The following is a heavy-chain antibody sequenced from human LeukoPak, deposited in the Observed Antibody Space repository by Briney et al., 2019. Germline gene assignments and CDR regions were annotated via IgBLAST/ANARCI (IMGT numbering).Heavy chain of an antibody. V-gene: IGHV3-74*01. CDR2: INSDGSIT. Sequence: GGSLRLSCAASGFTFTTYWMHWVRQAPGKGLVWVSHINSDGSITSYADSVKGRFNISRDNAKNTLYLQMNSLRAEDTAVYYCARDAVDTANAVWGQGTTVTVSS. D-gene: IGHD5-18*01. J-gene: IGHJ6*02. CDR3: ARDAVDTANAV. CDR1: GFTFTTYW.